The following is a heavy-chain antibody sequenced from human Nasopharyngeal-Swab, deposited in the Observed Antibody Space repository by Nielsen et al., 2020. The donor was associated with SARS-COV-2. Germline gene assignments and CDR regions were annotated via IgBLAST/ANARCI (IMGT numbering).Heavy chain of an antibody. CDR1: GGSISSYY. Sequence: SETLSLTCTVSGGSISSYYWSWIRQPPGKGLEWIGHIYYSGSTHYNPSLKSRVTISVDTSKNQFSLKLNSVTAADTAVYYCARARVGHCSSTSCYRLWDCWGQGTLVSVSS. CDR2: IYYSGST. J-gene: IGHJ4*02. D-gene: IGHD2-2*02. CDR3: ARARVGHCSSTSCYRLWDC. V-gene: IGHV4-59*08.